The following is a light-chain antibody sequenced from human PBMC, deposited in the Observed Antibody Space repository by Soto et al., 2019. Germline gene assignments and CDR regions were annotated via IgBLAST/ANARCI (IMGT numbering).Light chain of an antibody. V-gene: IGKV3-20*01. J-gene: IGKJ1*01. Sequence: EIVLTQSPGTLSLSPGERATLSCRASQSVSNSYLAWYQQKPGQAPRLLIYGASSRATGIPDRFSGSGSGTDFTLTISRLEPEDFAVYYCQQYGSSRWTFGQGTKWISN. CDR2: GAS. CDR3: QQYGSSRWT. CDR1: QSVSNSY.